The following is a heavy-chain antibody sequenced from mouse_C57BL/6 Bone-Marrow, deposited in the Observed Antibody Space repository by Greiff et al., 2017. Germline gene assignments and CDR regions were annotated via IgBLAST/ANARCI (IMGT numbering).Heavy chain of an antibody. Sequence: QVQLQQPGAELVKPGASVKMSCKASGYTFTSYWITWVKQRPGQGLEWIGDIYPGSGSTNYNEKFKSKATLTVDKSSSTAYMQLSSLTSEDSAVYYCAREDWPWFAYWGQGTLVTVSA. J-gene: IGHJ3*01. CDR2: IYPGSGST. CDR1: GYTFTSYW. V-gene: IGHV1-55*01. CDR3: AREDWPWFAY. D-gene: IGHD4-1*01.